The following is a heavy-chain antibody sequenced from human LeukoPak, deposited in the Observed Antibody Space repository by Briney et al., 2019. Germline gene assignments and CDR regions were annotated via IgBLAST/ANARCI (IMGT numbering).Heavy chain of an antibody. J-gene: IGHJ4*02. CDR2: IWYDGSNK. Sequence: GRSLRLSCAASGFTFSSYGMHWVRQAPGKGLEWVAVIWYDGSNKYYADSVKGRFTIPRDNSKNTLYLQMNSLRAEDTAVYYCAKVGPRSSCWYYFDYWGQGTLVTVSS. D-gene: IGHD6-19*01. V-gene: IGHV3-33*06. CDR3: AKVGPRSSCWYYFDY. CDR1: GFTFSSYG.